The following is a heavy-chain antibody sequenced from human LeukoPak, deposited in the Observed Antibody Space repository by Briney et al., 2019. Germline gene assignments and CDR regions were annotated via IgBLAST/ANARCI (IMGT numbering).Heavy chain of an antibody. V-gene: IGHV3-23*01. CDR3: AREGYYAFDI. J-gene: IGHJ3*02. CDR2: ISNSGGST. D-gene: IGHD3-22*01. Sequence: QSGGSLRLSCAASGFTFSSYAMSWVRQAPGKGLEWVSVISNSGGSTFYADSVKGRFTISRDNSKNTLYLQMNSLRAEDSAVYYCAREGYYAFDIWDQGTMVTVSS. CDR1: GFTFSSYA.